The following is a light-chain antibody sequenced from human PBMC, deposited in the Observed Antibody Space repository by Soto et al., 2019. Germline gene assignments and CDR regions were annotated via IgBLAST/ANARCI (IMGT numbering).Light chain of an antibody. J-gene: IGLJ1*01. Sequence: QSALTQPASVSGSPGQSITISCTGTSSDVGGYNYVSWYQQHPGKAPKLMIYVVSNRPSGVSNRFSGSKSGNTASLTISGLQAEDEADYYCSSYAGSYPNYVFGTGTKLTVL. CDR3: SSYAGSYPNYV. CDR1: SSDVGGYNY. CDR2: VVS. V-gene: IGLV2-14*01.